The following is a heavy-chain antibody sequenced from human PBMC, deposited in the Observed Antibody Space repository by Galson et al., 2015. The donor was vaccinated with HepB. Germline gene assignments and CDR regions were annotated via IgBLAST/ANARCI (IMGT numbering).Heavy chain of an antibody. Sequence: SVKVSCKASGGTFSSYAISWVRQAPGQGLEWMGGIIPILGIANYAQKFQGRVTITADKSTSTAYMELSSLRSEDTAVYYCARGTSIAAELGYWGQGTLVTVSS. D-gene: IGHD6-6*01. V-gene: IGHV1-69*10. CDR1: GGTFSSYA. CDR2: IIPILGIA. J-gene: IGHJ4*02. CDR3: ARGTSIAAELGY.